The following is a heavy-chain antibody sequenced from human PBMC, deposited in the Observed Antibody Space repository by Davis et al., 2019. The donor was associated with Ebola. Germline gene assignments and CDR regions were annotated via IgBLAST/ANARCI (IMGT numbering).Heavy chain of an antibody. CDR1: GYTFSRHS. V-gene: IGHV3-48*01. D-gene: IGHD1-1*01. CDR3: ARAPPGSRFRLDH. Sequence: GGSLRLSCEASGYTFSRHSMNWVRRAPGKGLEWVSYISSSGDTIYYAESVRGRFTISRDNAKNSFYLQMDSLTAEDTAVYYCARAPPGSRFRLDHWGQGTLVAVSS. J-gene: IGHJ4*02. CDR2: ISSSGDTI.